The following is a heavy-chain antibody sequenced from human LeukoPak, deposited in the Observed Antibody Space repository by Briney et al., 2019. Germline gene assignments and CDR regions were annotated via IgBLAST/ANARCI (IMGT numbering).Heavy chain of an antibody. CDR3: AKDWVGATDDAFDI. Sequence: GGSLRLSCSASGFTFSDSPMTWVRQAPGKGLQWLSYINKDSKYIYYSESVRGRFTISRDNAKNSLFLQMNSLRADDTAVYYCAKDWVGATDDAFDIWGQGTMVTVSS. CDR1: GFTFSDSP. J-gene: IGHJ3*02. V-gene: IGHV3-11*05. D-gene: IGHD1-26*01. CDR2: INKDSKYI.